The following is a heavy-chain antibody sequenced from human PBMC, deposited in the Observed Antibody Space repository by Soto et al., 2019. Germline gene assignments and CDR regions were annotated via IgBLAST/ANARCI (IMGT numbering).Heavy chain of an antibody. Sequence: GGSLRLSCAASGFTFSDYYMTWIRQAPGKGLEWVSYISHFGSTIYYADSVKGRFTVSRDNARYSLYLQMNSLRAEDTAVYYCATDPYYYASGYWGQGPLVTVS. V-gene: IGHV3-11*01. CDR3: ATDPYYYASGY. D-gene: IGHD3-10*01. J-gene: IGHJ4*02. CDR1: GFTFSDYY. CDR2: ISHFGSTI.